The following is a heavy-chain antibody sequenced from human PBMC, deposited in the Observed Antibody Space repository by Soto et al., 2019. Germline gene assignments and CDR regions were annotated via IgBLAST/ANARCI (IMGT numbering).Heavy chain of an antibody. V-gene: IGHV5-51*01. CDR1: GYNYDTYW. D-gene: IGHD3-22*01. CDR2: IFPRESDT. Sequence: GEALKISCKGSGYNYDTYWIAWVRQMPGKGLEWMGIIFPRESDTRYRPSFQGQVTISADRSTTTAYLQWYSLKASDTAMYYCARSYYDSSGYYYDMDYWGQGTLVTVSS. CDR3: ARSYYDSSGYYYDMDY. J-gene: IGHJ4*02.